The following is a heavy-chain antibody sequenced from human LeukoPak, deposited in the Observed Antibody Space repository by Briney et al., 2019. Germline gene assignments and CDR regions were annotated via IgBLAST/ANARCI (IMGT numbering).Heavy chain of an antibody. Sequence: GGSLRLSCAPSGFTFSSHGMHWVRQAPGKGLEWGAFIRYDGSNKYYADSVKGRFTISRDNSKNTLYLQMNSLRAEDTAVYYCAKGVPDCSSSSCYMDVWGKGTTVTISS. V-gene: IGHV3-30*02. J-gene: IGHJ6*04. CDR2: IRYDGSNK. CDR3: AKGVPDCSSSSCYMDV. D-gene: IGHD2-2*01. CDR1: GFTFSSHG.